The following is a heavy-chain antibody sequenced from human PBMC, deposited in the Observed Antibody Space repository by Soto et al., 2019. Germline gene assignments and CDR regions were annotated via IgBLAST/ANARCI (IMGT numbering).Heavy chain of an antibody. Sequence: EVQLVESGGGLVKPGGSLRLSWAASGFAFSNAWMNWVRQAQGKGLELDGRMAAKSDGTTVYAEPVKGRSSISREDSRNTLYLQMNSLKTADAAVYYCTAETIVGATTQDYWGQGTLVTVSS. D-gene: IGHD1-26*01. CDR1: GFAFSNAW. J-gene: IGHJ4*02. CDR3: TAETIVGATTQDY. V-gene: IGHV3-15*07. CDR2: MAAKSDGTT.